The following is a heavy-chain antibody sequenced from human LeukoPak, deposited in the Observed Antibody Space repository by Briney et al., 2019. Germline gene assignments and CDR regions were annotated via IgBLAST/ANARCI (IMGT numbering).Heavy chain of an antibody. Sequence: GGSLRLSCAASGFTFSTYSMNWVRQAPGKGLEWVSGISWNSGSIGYADSVKGRFTISRDNAKNSLYLQMNSLRAEDTALYYCAKDFYSNAVAPDYWGQGTLVTVSS. V-gene: IGHV3-9*01. D-gene: IGHD6-19*01. J-gene: IGHJ4*02. CDR1: GFTFSTYS. CDR2: ISWNSGSI. CDR3: AKDFYSNAVAPDY.